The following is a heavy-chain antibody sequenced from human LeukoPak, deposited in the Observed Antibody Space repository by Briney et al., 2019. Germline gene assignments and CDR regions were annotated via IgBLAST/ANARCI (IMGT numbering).Heavy chain of an antibody. D-gene: IGHD3-22*01. Sequence: PGGSLRLSCAASGFTFSSYWMDWVRQAPGKGLEWVAIVKSDGSDKYYVDSVKGRFTVSKDNAKNSLYLQMNSLSAEDTAMYYCARNRGGGSGYSDYWRQGTLVTVSS. CDR1: GFTFSSYW. J-gene: IGHJ4*02. CDR3: ARNRGGGSGYSDY. V-gene: IGHV3-7*05. CDR2: VKSDGSDK.